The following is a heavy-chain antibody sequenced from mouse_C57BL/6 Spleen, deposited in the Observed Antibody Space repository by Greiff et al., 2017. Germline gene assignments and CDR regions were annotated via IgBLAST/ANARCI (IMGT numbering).Heavy chain of an antibody. CDR2: INPNNGGT. V-gene: IGHV1-18*01. D-gene: IGHD4-1*01. CDR1: GYTFTDYN. Sequence: VQLQQSGPELVKPGASVKIPCKASGYTFTDYNMDWVKQSHGKSLEWIGDINPNNGGTIYNQKFKGKATLTVDKSSSTAYRELRSLTSEDTAVYYCAREGNWEKYFDVWGTGTTVTVSS. CDR3: AREGNWEKYFDV. J-gene: IGHJ1*03.